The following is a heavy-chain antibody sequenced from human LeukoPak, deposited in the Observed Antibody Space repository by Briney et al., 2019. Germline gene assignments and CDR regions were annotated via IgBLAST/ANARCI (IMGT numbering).Heavy chain of an antibody. D-gene: IGHD6-13*01. CDR2: ISSSGSTI. CDR1: GFTLSDYY. Sequence: GGSLRLSCAASGFTLSDYYMSWIRQAPGKGLEWVSYISSSGSTIYYADSVKGRFTISRDNAKNSLYLQMNSLRAEDTAVYYCARDRRAAAGRTRWFDPWGQGTLVTVSS. CDR3: ARDRRAAAGRTRWFDP. V-gene: IGHV3-11*01. J-gene: IGHJ5*02.